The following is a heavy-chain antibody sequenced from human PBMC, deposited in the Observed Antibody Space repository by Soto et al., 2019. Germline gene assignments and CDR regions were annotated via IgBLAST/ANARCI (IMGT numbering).Heavy chain of an antibody. CDR3: ARGPGYSSSGQGYRGDY. CDR2: MNPNSGNT. V-gene: IGHV1-8*01. J-gene: IGHJ4*02. Sequence: ASVKVSCKASGYTFTSYDINWVRQATGQWLEWMGWMNPNSGNTGYAQKFQGRVTMTRNTSISTAYMELSSLRSEDTAVYYCARGPGYSSSGQGYRGDYWGQGTLVTVSS. D-gene: IGHD6-13*01. CDR1: GYTFTSYD.